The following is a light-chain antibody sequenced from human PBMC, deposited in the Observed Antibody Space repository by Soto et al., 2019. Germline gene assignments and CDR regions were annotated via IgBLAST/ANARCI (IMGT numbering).Light chain of an antibody. V-gene: IGLV1-51*01. J-gene: IGLJ1*01. CDR1: DSNLGRNY. CDR2: DNV. Sequence: QSVLTQPPSVSATPGQQVTISCAGSDSNLGRNYVSWYQQLPGTAPRLLIYDNVYRFSGIPDRFSASKSGTSATLGVAGLQTGDEGDYYCGAWDNNFRAYVFGTGTKLTVL. CDR3: GAWDNNFRAYV.